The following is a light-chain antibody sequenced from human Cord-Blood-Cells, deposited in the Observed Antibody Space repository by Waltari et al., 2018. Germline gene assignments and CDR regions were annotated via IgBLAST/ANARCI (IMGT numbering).Light chain of an antibody. CDR3: QVWDSSSDHPV. Sequence: SYVLTQPPSVSVAPGKTARITCGGNNIGSKSVHWYQQKPGQAPVLVIYYDSDRPSGMPERFSGSNSGNTATLTISRVEAGDEADYYCQVWDSSSDHPVFGVGTKLTVL. CDR2: YDS. J-gene: IGLJ3*02. CDR1: NIGSKS. V-gene: IGLV3-21*04.